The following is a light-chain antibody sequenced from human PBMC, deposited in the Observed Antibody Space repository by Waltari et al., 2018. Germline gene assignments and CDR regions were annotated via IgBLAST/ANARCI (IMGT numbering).Light chain of an antibody. CDR1: QGIGNY. CDR2: AAT. CDR3: LQHNSYPLT. Sequence: DIQMTQSPSSLSASVGDTVTITCRASQGIGNYLNWFKQKPGKAPKLLIYAATTLQSGFPSRFSGSGSGTEFTLTINSLQPEDFATYYCLQHNSYPLTFGGGTKVEIK. J-gene: IGKJ4*01. V-gene: IGKV1-17*01.